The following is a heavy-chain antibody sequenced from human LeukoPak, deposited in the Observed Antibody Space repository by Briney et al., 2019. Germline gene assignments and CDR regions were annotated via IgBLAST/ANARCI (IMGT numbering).Heavy chain of an antibody. CDR3: ARVLCRSIAAAKGIETNYYYYYYMDV. V-gene: IGHV4-39*07. J-gene: IGHJ6*03. CDR1: GGSISSSSYY. CDR2: IYYSGST. Sequence: SETLSLTCTVSGGSISSSSYYWGWIRQPPGKGLEWIGSIYYSGSTYYNPSLKSRVTISVDTSKNQFSLKLSSVTAADTAVYYCARVLCRSIAAAKGIETNYYYYYYMDVWGKGTTVTVSS. D-gene: IGHD6-13*01.